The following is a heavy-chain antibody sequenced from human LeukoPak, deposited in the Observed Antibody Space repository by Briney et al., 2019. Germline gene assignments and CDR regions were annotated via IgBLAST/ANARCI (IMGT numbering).Heavy chain of an antibody. Sequence: ETQSLTCSVCCGFSSCWYCRWLQQPPGGGVEGGGYIYCSWSTNYSPSLKGRVTISVDKSKNHFSLKLSPVTASDTAVYYCPRQRRIAAPYLDHWGQGTLVTVFS. CDR3: PRQRRIAAPYLDH. CDR1: CGFSSCWY. J-gene: IGHJ4*02. V-gene: IGHV4-59*08. CDR2: IYCSWST. D-gene: IGHD6-13*01.